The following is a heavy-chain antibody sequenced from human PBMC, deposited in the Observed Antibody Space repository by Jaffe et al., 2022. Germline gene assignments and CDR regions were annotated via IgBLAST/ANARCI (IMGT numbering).Heavy chain of an antibody. CDR3: ARNPTVVTDLFDY. V-gene: IGHV4-61*02. CDR2: IYTSGST. CDR1: GGSISSGSYY. Sequence: QVQLQESGPGLVKPSQTLSLTCTVSGGSISSGSYYWSWIRQPAGKGLEWIGRIYTSGSTNYNPSLKSRVTISVDTSKNQFSLKLSSVTAADTAVYYCARNPTVVTDLFDYWGQGTLVTVSS. D-gene: IGHD2-15*01. J-gene: IGHJ4*02.